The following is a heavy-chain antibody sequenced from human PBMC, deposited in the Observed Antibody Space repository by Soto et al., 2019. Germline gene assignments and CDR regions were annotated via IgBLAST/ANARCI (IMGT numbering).Heavy chain of an antibody. J-gene: IGHJ4*02. CDR2: ISYDGSNK. CDR1: GFTFSSYG. D-gene: IGHD6-13*01. CDR3: AKDLRGDYASAGY. Sequence: SGGSLRLSCAASGFTFSSYGMHWVRQAPGKGLEWVAVISYDGSNKYYADSVKGRFTISRDNSKNTLYLQMNSLRAEDTAVYYCAKDLRGDYASAGYWGQGTLVTVSS. V-gene: IGHV3-30*18.